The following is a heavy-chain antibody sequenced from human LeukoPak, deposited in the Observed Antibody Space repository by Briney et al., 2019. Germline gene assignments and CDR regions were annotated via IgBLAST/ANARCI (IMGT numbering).Heavy chain of an antibody. Sequence: SGTLSLTCTVSDEVITSNNWWSWVCQSPGKGLEWIGEIFHSGTTRYKASLESRVTMLLDKSKNQFSLKLSSVTAADTAVYYCARDAPGEGTDYFDYWGQGTLVTVSS. CDR2: IFHSGTT. J-gene: IGHJ4*02. V-gene: IGHV4-4*02. D-gene: IGHD7-27*01. CDR3: ARDAPGEGTDYFDY. CDR1: DEVITSNNW.